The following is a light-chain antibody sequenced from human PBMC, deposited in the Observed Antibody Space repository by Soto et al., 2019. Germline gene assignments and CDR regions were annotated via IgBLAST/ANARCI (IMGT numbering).Light chain of an antibody. CDR2: GAT. CDR3: QRYGGPELHT. V-gene: IGKV3-20*01. CDR1: QSIRNDF. J-gene: IGKJ2*01. Sequence: EIVLTQSPGTLSLSPGERATLSCRASQSIRNDFLAWYQQKPGQAPRLLMYGATGRASGIPDRFSGSGTGTDFTLTISRLEPEDFAVYYCQRYGGPELHTFGQGTKLEIK.